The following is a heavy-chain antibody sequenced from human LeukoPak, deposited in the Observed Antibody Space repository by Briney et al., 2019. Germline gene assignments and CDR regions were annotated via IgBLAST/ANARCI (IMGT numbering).Heavy chain of an antibody. CDR3: ARRQGYGSASYYFDY. CDR1: GYSFTSYW. J-gene: IGHJ4*02. V-gene: IGHV5-51*01. Sequence: GESLKISCKGSGYSFTSYWIAWVRQMPGKGLEWMGIIYPGDSDTRYRPSFQGQVTISDDKSSSTAYLQWSSLKASDTAMYYCARRQGYGSASYYFDYWGQGTLVTVSS. D-gene: IGHD6-19*01. CDR2: IYPGDSDT.